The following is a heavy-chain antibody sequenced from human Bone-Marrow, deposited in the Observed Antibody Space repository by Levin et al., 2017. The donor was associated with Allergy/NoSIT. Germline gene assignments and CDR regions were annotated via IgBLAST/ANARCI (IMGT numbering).Heavy chain of an antibody. D-gene: IGHD4-17*01. CDR3: ARPTTVGRTDAFDI. CDR1: GGSFSGYY. V-gene: IGHV4-34*01. J-gene: IGHJ3*02. Sequence: SETLSLTCAVYGGSFSGYYWSWIRQPPGKGLEWIGEINHSGSTNYNPSLKSRVTISVDTSKNQFSLKLSSVTAADTAVYYCARPTTVGRTDAFDIWGQGTMVTVSS. CDR2: INHSGST.